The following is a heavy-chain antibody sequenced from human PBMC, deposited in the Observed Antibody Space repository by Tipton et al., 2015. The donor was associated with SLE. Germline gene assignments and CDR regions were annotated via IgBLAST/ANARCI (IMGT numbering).Heavy chain of an antibody. V-gene: IGHV4-61*09. CDR3: ASVVRGGGYAYGHNRWFDP. D-gene: IGHD5-18*01. CDR1: GGSINNGRFP. J-gene: IGHJ5*02. CDR2: ISTTGST. Sequence: TLSLTCIVSGGSINNGRFPWTRIRQRAGKGLEWIGHISTTGSTNYHPSLKSRVTISVDTSKNQFSLKMTSVTAADTAVYYCASVVRGGGYAYGHNRWFDPWGQGTLVTVSS.